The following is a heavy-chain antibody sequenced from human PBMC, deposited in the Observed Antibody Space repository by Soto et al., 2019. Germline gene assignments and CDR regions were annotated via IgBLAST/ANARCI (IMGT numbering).Heavy chain of an antibody. CDR3: TTGAAYSSSWYLPLVDY. CDR2: IYYSGDT. V-gene: IGHV4-39*03. Sequence: SETLSLTCTVSGGSISSSSYYWGWIRQPPGKGLEWIGSIYYSGDTYYNSSLKSRVTISVDTSKNQFSLKLSSVTAADTAVYYCTTGAAYSSSWYLPLVDYWGQGTLVTVSS. D-gene: IGHD6-13*01. CDR1: GGSISSSSYY. J-gene: IGHJ4*02.